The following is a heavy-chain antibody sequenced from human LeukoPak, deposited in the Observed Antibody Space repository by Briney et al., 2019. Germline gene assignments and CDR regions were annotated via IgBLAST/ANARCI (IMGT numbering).Heavy chain of an antibody. J-gene: IGHJ3*02. Sequence: PSETLSLTCTVSGGSISSSSYYWGWIRQPPGKGLEWIGSIYYSGSTYYNPSLKSRVTISVDTSKNQFSLKLSSVTAADTAVYYCASRETRLRWEAFDIWGQGTMVTVSS. CDR2: IYYSGST. D-gene: IGHD4-23*01. CDR1: GGSISSSSYY. V-gene: IGHV4-39*01. CDR3: ASRETRLRWEAFDI.